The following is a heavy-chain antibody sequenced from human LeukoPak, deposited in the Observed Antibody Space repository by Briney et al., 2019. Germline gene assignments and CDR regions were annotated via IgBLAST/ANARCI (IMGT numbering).Heavy chain of an antibody. CDR3: ARGVIASSGTYQPNWFDP. Sequence: GASVKVSCKASGYSFTGYYMHWVRQAPGQGLEWMGWINPNSGGTNYAQKFQGRVTMTRDTSISTAYMELSRLRSDDTAVYYCARGVIASSGTYQPNWFDPWGQGTLVTVSS. CDR1: GYSFTGYY. J-gene: IGHJ5*02. V-gene: IGHV1-2*02. D-gene: IGHD1-26*01. CDR2: INPNSGGT.